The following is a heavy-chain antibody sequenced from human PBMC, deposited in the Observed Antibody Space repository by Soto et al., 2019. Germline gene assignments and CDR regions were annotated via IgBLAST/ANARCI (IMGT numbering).Heavy chain of an antibody. CDR1: GFTFSDYY. Sequence: GGSLRLSCAASGFTFSDYYMSWIRQAPGKGLEWVSYISSSGSTIYYADSVKGRFTISRDNAKNSLYLQMNSLRAEDTAVYYCARDHHPYYYDSSGSNWFDPWGQGTLVTVSS. CDR2: ISSSGSTI. CDR3: ARDHHPYYYDSSGSNWFDP. V-gene: IGHV3-11*01. J-gene: IGHJ5*02. D-gene: IGHD3-22*01.